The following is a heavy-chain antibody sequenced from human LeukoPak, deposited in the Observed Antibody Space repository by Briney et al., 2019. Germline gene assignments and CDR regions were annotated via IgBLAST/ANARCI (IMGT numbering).Heavy chain of an antibody. CDR1: DYSISSSYY. D-gene: IGHD6-6*01. Sequence: SETLSLTCTVSDYSISSSYYWGWIRQPPGQGLEWFGIIYHSGSTYYNPSLKSRVTISVDTSKNQFSLKLSSVTAADTAVYYCARDKGTSYLSSFDYWGQGTLVTVSS. J-gene: IGHJ4*02. CDR3: ARDKGTSYLSSFDY. V-gene: IGHV4-38-2*02. CDR2: IYHSGST.